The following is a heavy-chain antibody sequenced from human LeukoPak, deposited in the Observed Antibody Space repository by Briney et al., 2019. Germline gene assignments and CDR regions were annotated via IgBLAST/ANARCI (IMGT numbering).Heavy chain of an antibody. CDR2: ISSSSSYI. CDR3: ARVASLGAYYYDSSGYYYFDY. D-gene: IGHD3-22*01. V-gene: IGHV3-21*01. CDR1: GFTFSSYS. Sequence: GGSLRLSCAASGFTFSSYSMNWVRQAPGKGLEWVSSISSSSSYIYYADSVKGRFTISRDNAKNSLYLQMNSLRAEDTAVYYCARVASLGAYYYDSSGYYYFDYWGQGTLVTVSS. J-gene: IGHJ4*02.